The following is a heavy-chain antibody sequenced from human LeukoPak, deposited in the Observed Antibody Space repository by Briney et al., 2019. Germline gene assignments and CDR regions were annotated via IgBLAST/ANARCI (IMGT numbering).Heavy chain of an antibody. CDR1: GGSMRSNANYY. CDR2: IYTSGST. D-gene: IGHD3-22*01. CDR3: ARDTANYYLYYMDV. J-gene: IGHJ6*03. V-gene: IGHV4-4*07. Sequence: SETLSLTCTVSGGSMRSNANYYWSWIRQPAGKGLEWIGRIYTSGSTNYNPSLKSRVTMSVDTSKNQFSLKLSSVTAADTAVYYCARDTANYYLYYMDVWGKGTTVTISS.